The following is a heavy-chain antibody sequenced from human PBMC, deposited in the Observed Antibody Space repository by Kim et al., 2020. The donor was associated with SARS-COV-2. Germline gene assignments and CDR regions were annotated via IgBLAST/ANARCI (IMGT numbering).Heavy chain of an antibody. CDR3: ASRAKGLYYYGSGSYYSPPYGMDV. Sequence: SETLSLTCAVYGGSFSGYYWSWIRQPPGKGLEWIGEINHSGSTNYNPSLKSRVTISVDTSKNQFSLKLSSVTAADTAVYYCASRAKGLYYYGSGSYYSPPYGMDVWGQGTTVTVSS. CDR2: INHSGST. J-gene: IGHJ6*02. CDR1: GGSFSGYY. D-gene: IGHD3-10*01. V-gene: IGHV4-34*01.